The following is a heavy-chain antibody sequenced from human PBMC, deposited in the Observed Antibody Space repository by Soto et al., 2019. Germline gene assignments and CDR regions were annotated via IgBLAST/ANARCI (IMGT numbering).Heavy chain of an antibody. CDR1: GFSFSSYA. V-gene: IGHV3-33*01. J-gene: IGHJ4*02. D-gene: IGHD2-2*01. CDR2: IWYDGVNK. Sequence: QVQLVESGGGVVQPGRSLRLSCAASGFSFSSYAMHWVRQAPGKGLEWVAGIWYDGVNKYYADSVKGRFTISRDNSNNTQYVKINSQKAEDTAVYYGVRVPYLPAAGRLPSLHYWGPGTLVTVSS. CDR3: VRVPYLPAAGRLPSLHY.